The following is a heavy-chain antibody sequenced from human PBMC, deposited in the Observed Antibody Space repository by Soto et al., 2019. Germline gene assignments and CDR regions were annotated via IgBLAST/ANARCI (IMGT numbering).Heavy chain of an antibody. D-gene: IGHD3-10*01. Sequence: QVKLVQPGGEVNKPGASVKVSCKASGYTFSDYGISWVRQAPGQRPEYMGWISTNNGNTKYAQNIQGRVTMTTDTSTSTGYMELRSLRPDDTAVYYCAIQRAGAYGMDVWGQGTTVTVSS. CDR3: AIQRAGAYGMDV. CDR2: ISTNNGNT. CDR1: GYTFSDYG. V-gene: IGHV1-18*01. J-gene: IGHJ6*02.